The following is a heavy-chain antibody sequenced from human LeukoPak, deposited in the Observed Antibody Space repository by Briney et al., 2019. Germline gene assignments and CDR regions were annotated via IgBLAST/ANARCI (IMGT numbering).Heavy chain of an antibody. CDR1: GFTFSDYY. V-gene: IGHV3-7*01. CDR3: ARRYFDY. J-gene: IGHJ4*02. CDR2: IKQDGSEK. Sequence: QPGGSLRLSCAASGFTFSDYYMSWIRQAPGKGLEWVANIKQDGSEKYYVDSVKGRFTISRDNAKNSLYLQMNSLRAEDTAVYYCARRYFDYWGQGTLVTVSS.